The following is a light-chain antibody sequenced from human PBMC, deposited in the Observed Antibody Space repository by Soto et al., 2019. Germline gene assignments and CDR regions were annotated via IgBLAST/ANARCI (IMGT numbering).Light chain of an antibody. CDR2: AAS. V-gene: IGKV1-8*01. CDR3: QQYYSYPLT. J-gene: IGKJ4*01. Sequence: ALRMTQSPSSFSASTGDRVTITCRASQGISSYLAWYQQKPGKAPKLLIYAASTLQSGVPSRFSGSVSGTDFTLTVSCLQSEDFATCYCQQYYSYPLTFGGGTKVEIK. CDR1: QGISSY.